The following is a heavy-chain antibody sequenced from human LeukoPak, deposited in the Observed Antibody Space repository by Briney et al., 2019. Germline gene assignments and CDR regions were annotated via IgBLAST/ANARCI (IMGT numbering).Heavy chain of an antibody. Sequence: GGTLRLSCAASGFTFSSYGMSWVRQAPGKGLEWVSAISGSGGSTYYADSVKGRFTISRDNSKNTLYLQMNSLRAEDTAVYYCAKGFRIAAAGLDYWGQGTLVTVSS. CDR3: AKGFRIAAAGLDY. V-gene: IGHV3-23*01. CDR2: ISGSGGST. D-gene: IGHD6-13*01. J-gene: IGHJ4*02. CDR1: GFTFSSYG.